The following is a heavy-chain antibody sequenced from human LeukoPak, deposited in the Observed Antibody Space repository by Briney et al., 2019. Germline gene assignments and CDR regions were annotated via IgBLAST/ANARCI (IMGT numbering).Heavy chain of an antibody. J-gene: IGHJ3*02. CDR1: GGSISSYY. D-gene: IGHD3-22*01. Sequence: SETLSLTCTVSGGSISSYYWSWIRQPPGKGLEWIWYIYYSGSTKYNPSLKSRVTISVDTSERQFSLKLSSVTAADTAAYYCARHMTVTYDAFDIWGQGTMVTVSS. V-gene: IGHV4-59*08. CDR2: IYYSGST. CDR3: ARHMTVTYDAFDI.